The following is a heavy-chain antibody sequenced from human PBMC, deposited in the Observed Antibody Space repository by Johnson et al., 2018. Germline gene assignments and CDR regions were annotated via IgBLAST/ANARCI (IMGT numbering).Heavy chain of an antibody. CDR1: GGTFSSYA. V-gene: IGHV1-69*12. D-gene: IGHD2-2*01. CDR3: ARVDLGYCSSTSCAQNWFDP. J-gene: IGHJ5*02. Sequence: QVQLVQSGAEVKKPGSSVKVSCKASGGTFSSYAISWVRQAPGQGLEWMGGIIPIFGTANYAQKFQGRVTITADESTSTAYMELGSLRSEDTAVYYCARVDLGYCSSTSCAQNWFDPWGQGTLVTVSS. CDR2: IIPIFGTA.